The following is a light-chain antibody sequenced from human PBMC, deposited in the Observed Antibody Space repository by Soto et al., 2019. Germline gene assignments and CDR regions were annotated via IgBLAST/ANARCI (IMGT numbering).Light chain of an antibody. V-gene: IGKV3D-11*02. CDR2: DVS. J-gene: IGKJ4*01. Sequence: EIVLTQSPGILSLSPGERATLSCRASQSVSNDFLAWYQQKSGRAPRLLIYDVSKRATGIPPRFSGSGAGTDFTLTISSLEPEDSATYYCQQRRSSLTFGGGTKVEIK. CDR3: QQRRSSLT. CDR1: QSVSNDF.